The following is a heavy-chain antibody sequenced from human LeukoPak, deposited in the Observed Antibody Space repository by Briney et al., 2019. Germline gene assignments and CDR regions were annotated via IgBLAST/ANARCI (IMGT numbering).Heavy chain of an antibody. J-gene: IGHJ5*02. CDR1: GYSFTGYY. V-gene: IGHV1-2*02. Sequence: ASVKVSCKASGYSFTGYYMHWVRQAPGQGLEWMGWINPDSGGANYAQKFQGRVTMTRDTSIATAYMELSRLTSDDTAVYYCAREYSTSRWRWFAPWRQGTLVTVSS. CDR3: AREYSTSRWRWFAP. CDR2: INPDSGGA. D-gene: IGHD1-26*01.